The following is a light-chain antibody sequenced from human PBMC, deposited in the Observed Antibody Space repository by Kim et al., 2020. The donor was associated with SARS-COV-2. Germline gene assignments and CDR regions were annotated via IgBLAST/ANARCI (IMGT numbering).Light chain of an antibody. J-gene: IGKJ5*01. Sequence: SPGESVTLSCRASQSVSSDLAWYQQKPGQAPRLLIFGASTRAAGVPARFSGGGSGTDFTLTITSLQSEDFAVYYCQQYKNWPPITFGQGTRLEIK. CDR2: GAS. CDR1: QSVSSD. V-gene: IGKV3-15*01. CDR3: QQYKNWPPIT.